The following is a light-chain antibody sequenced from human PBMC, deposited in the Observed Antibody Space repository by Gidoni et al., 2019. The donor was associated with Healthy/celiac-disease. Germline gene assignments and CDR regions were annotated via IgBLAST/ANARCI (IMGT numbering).Light chain of an antibody. CDR3: QQYNSYSRT. CDR1: QSISSW. V-gene: IGKV1-5*03. Sequence: DIHMPQSPSTLSASVGDRGTITCRASQSISSWLAWYQQKPGKAPKLLIYKASSLESGVPSRFSGSGSGTEFTLTISSLQPDDFATYYCQQYNSYSRTFGQGTKVEIK. CDR2: KAS. J-gene: IGKJ1*01.